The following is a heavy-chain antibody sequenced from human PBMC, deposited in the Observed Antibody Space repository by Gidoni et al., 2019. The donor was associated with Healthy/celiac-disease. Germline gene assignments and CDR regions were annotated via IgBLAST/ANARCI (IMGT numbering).Heavy chain of an antibody. CDR3: ARQFGGVSRDY. V-gene: IGHV4-39*01. CDR2: IYYSGRT. Sequence: QLQLQESGPGLGKPSESLSLPCTVSGCSINRSSYYWGWIRQPPGKGLVWIGFIYYSGRTYYNPSLKSRVTISVETSKNQFSLMLSSVTAADTAVYYCARQFGGVSRDYWGQGTLVTVSS. J-gene: IGHJ4*02. D-gene: IGHD3-10*01. CDR1: GCSINRSSYY.